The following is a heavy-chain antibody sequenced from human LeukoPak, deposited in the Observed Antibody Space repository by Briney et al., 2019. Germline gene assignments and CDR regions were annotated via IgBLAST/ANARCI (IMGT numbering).Heavy chain of an antibody. V-gene: IGHV3-23*01. CDR2: ISGSGGST. J-gene: IGHJ4*02. CDR3: AKGPPTEYYYGSGKAPPTDFDY. D-gene: IGHD3-10*01. Sequence: GGSLRLSCAASGFTFSSYAMSWVRQAPGKGLEWVSAISGSGGSTYYADSVKGRFAISRDNSKNTLYLQMNSLRAEDTAVYYCAKGPPTEYYYGSGKAPPTDFDYWGQGTLVTVSS. CDR1: GFTFSSYA.